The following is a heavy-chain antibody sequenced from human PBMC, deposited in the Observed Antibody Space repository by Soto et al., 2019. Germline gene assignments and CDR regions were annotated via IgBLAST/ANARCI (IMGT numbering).Heavy chain of an antibody. CDR1: GFTFSSYG. D-gene: IGHD5-18*01. J-gene: IGHJ6*02. V-gene: IGHV3-30*18. CDR2: ISYDGSNK. CDR3: AKDRGYSYGYDYYYGMDV. Sequence: QVPLVESGGGVVQPGRSLRLSCAASGFTFSSYGMHWVRQAPGKGLEWVAVISYDGSNKYYADSVKGRFTISRDNSKNTLYLQMNTLRAEDTAVYYCAKDRGYSYGYDYYYGMDVWGQGTTVTVSS.